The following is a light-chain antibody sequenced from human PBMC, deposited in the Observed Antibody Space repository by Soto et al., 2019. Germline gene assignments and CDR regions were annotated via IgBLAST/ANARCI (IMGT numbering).Light chain of an antibody. CDR3: QQYNNWPPVT. V-gene: IGKV3-15*01. CDR1: QSVSSN. CDR2: GAS. Sequence: EIVMTQSPATLSVSPGERATLSCRASQSVSSNLAWYQQKPGQAPRLLIYGASTRATGIPARFSGSGSGTEFTLTISSLQSEDFALYYYQQYNNWPPVTFGPGTKVDIK. J-gene: IGKJ3*01.